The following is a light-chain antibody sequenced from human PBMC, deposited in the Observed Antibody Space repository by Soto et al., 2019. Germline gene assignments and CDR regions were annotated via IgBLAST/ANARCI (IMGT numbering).Light chain of an antibody. J-gene: IGKJ4*01. Sequence: EIVMTQSPATLSVSPGERVTLSCGASQSVRSNLAWYQQKPGQVPRVLIYGASTRAIGIPDRFSGSGSGTAFTLTISSLQSEAFAVYYCQHYNNLWGFGGGTKVEIK. CDR1: QSVRSN. V-gene: IGKV3-15*01. CDR2: GAS. CDR3: QHYNNLWG.